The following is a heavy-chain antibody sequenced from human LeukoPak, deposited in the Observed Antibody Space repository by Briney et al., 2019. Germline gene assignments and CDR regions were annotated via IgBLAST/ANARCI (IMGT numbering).Heavy chain of an antibody. J-gene: IGHJ4*02. CDR2: IYYSGST. Sequence: SETLSLTCTVSGGSISSSSYYWGWIRQPPGKGLEWLGSIYYSGSTYYNPSLKSRVTISVDTSKNQFSLKLSSVTAADTAVYYCARGSAVWRFGESGPFDYWGQGTLVTVSS. CDR1: GGSISSSSYY. V-gene: IGHV4-39*07. CDR3: ARGSAVWRFGESGPFDY. D-gene: IGHD3-10*01.